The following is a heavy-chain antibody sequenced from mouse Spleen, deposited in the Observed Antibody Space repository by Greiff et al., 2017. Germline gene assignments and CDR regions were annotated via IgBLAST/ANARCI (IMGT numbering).Heavy chain of an antibody. V-gene: IGHV1-61*01. CDR2: IYPSDSET. CDR3: ARWRGDYYGRDY. CDR1: GYTFTSYW. J-gene: IGHJ2*01. D-gene: IGHD1-1*01. Sequence: QVQLQQPGAELVRPGSSVKLSCKASGYTFTSYWLDWVKQRPGQGLEWIGNIYPSDSETHYNQKFKDKATLTVDKSSSTAYMQLSSLTSEDSAVYYCARWRGDYYGRDYWGQGTTLTVSS.